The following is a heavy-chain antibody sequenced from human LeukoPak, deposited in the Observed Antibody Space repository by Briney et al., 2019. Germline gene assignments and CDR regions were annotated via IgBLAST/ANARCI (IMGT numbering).Heavy chain of an antibody. Sequence: DRSLRLSCAASGFTFDDYAMHWVRQAPGKGLEWVSGISWNSGSIGYADSVKGRFTISRDNAKNSLYLQMNSLRAEDTALYYCAKDRAGGMDVWGQGTTVTVSS. V-gene: IGHV3-9*01. CDR1: GFTFDDYA. CDR3: AKDRAGGMDV. CDR2: ISWNSGSI. J-gene: IGHJ6*02.